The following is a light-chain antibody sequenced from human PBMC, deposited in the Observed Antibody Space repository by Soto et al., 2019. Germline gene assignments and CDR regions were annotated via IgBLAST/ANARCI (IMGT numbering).Light chain of an antibody. Sequence: VVTQPPSASGTPGQRVTISCSGGSSNIGTNAVNWYQQLPGTAPKLLIYNNNQRPSGVPDRFSGSKSGTSASLAISGLQSEDEADYYCAAWDDSLNGYVFGTGTKVTVL. CDR2: NNN. CDR1: SSNIGTNA. J-gene: IGLJ1*01. V-gene: IGLV1-44*01. CDR3: AAWDDSLNGYV.